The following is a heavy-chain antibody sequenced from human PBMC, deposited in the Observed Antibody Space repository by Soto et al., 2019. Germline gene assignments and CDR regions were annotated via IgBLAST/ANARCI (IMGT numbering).Heavy chain of an antibody. V-gene: IGHV1-69*01. D-gene: IGHD4-17*01. CDR1: GGTFSSYA. CDR2: IIPIFGTA. Sequence: QVQLVQSGAEVKKPGSSVKVSCKASGGTFSSYAISWVRQAPGQGLEWMGGIIPIFGTANYAQKFQRRVTITADESTSTAYMELSSLRSEDTAVYYCARDNHDYGDYVFDYWGQGTLVTVSS. J-gene: IGHJ4*02. CDR3: ARDNHDYGDYVFDY.